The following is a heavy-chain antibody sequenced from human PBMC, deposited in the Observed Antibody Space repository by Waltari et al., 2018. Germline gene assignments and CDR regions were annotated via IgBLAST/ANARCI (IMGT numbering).Heavy chain of an antibody. J-gene: IGHJ4*02. V-gene: IGHV4-34*01. D-gene: IGHD6-19*01. CDR3: ARGIAVAAKGLLY. CDR1: GGSFSGYY. Sequence: QVQLQQWGAGLLKPSETLSLTCAVYGGSFSGYYWSWIRQPPGKGLEWIGEINHSGSTNYNPSLKSRVTISVDTSKNQFSLKLSSVTAADTAVYYCARGIAVAAKGLLYWGQGTLVTVSS. CDR2: INHSGST.